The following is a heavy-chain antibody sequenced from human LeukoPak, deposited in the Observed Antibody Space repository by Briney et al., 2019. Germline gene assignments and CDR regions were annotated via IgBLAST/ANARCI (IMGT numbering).Heavy chain of an antibody. CDR1: GGSISSYY. CDR3: ARANYYDSSGYYAPFDY. J-gene: IGHJ4*02. D-gene: IGHD3-22*01. Sequence: ASETLCLTCTVSGGSISSYYWSWIRQPPGKGLEWIGYIYYSGSTNYNPSLKSRVTISVDTSKNQFSLKLSSVTAADTAVYYCARANYYDSSGYYAPFDYWGQGTLVTVSS. CDR2: IYYSGST. V-gene: IGHV4-59*01.